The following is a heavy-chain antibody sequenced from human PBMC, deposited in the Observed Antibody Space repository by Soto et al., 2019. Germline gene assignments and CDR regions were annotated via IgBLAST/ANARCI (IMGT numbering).Heavy chain of an antibody. D-gene: IGHD6-25*01. J-gene: IGHJ6*02. CDR2: IIPFFHAP. Sequence: SVKVSCKASGGTFGKNAFSWVRQAPGQGLEWMGGIIPFFHAPNYAQKFQGRVTITADESMNMVFMEMSSLRSEDTAIYYCAKSRAAAPPRVGMDVWGQGTTVTVSS. CDR1: GGTFGKNA. V-gene: IGHV1-69*13. CDR3: AKSRAAAPPRVGMDV.